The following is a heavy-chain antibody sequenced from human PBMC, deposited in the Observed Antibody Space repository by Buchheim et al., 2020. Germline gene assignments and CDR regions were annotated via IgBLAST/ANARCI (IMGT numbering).Heavy chain of an antibody. V-gene: IGHV4-59*08. J-gene: IGHJ4*02. CDR2: IYYSGNT. CDR1: GGSISSYY. Sequence: QVQLQESGPGLVKPSETLSLTCTVSGGSISSYYWSWIRQSPGKGLEWIGYIYYSGNTNYNPSLKSRVTIPIDTYKNKVSLKLSSVTAADTAVYYCARWGGGAACDYWGQGTL. D-gene: IGHD3-16*01. CDR3: ARWGGGAACDY.